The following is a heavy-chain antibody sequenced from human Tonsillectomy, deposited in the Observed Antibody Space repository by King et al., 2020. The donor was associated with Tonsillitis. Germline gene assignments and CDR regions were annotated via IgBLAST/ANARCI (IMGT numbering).Heavy chain of an antibody. D-gene: IGHD4-17*01. Sequence: TLKESGPVLVKPTENLTLTCTVSGFSLSNARLGVTWIRQPPGKALEWLAHIFSHDEKSYSTSLKSRLPISRDTSKSQVDLTMTNMDPVDTAIYYCARIRGDYGDYAHLDYWGQGTLVTVSS. CDR3: ARIRGDYGDYAHLDY. CDR2: IFSHDEK. J-gene: IGHJ4*02. CDR1: GFSLSNARLG. V-gene: IGHV2-26*01.